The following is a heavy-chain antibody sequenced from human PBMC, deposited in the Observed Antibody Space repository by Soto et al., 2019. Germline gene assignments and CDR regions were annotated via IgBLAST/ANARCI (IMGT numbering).Heavy chain of an antibody. J-gene: IGHJ3*02. CDR3: ERTFYSSDNAFDT. Sequence: SETLSLTCTVSGGSVSSGSYYWSWIRQPPGKGLEWIGYIYYSGSTNYNPSLKSRVTISVDTSKNQFSLKLSSVTAAATAVYYCERTFYSSDNAFDTWGQGTTVPVSS. V-gene: IGHV4-61*01. CDR1: GGSVSSGSYY. CDR2: IYYSGST. D-gene: IGHD6-19*01.